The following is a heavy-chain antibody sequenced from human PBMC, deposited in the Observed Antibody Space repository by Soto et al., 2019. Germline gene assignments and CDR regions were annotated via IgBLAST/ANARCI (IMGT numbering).Heavy chain of an antibody. D-gene: IGHD6-19*01. CDR3: ARGSYYSGWV. V-gene: IGHV6-1*01. Sequence: SQTLSLPCAISGDSVSSTSTAWILIMQSPSRGLEWLGRTYYRSNWYTDYAVSVKSRITISPDTSKNQFSLQLNSVTHEDTAVYYCARGSYYSGWVWGQGTLVTVYS. CDR1: GDSVSSTSTA. CDR2: TYYRSNWYT. J-gene: IGHJ4*02.